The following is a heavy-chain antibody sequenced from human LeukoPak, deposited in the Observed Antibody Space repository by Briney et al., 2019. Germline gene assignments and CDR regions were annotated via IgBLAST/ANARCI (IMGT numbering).Heavy chain of an antibody. V-gene: IGHV3-21*01. D-gene: IGHD1-26*01. CDR3: ARDLYSGSYSYFDY. J-gene: IGHJ4*02. CDR1: GFTFSSYS. CDR2: ISSSSSYI. Sequence: GGSLRLSCAASGFTFSSYSMNWVRQAPGKGLEWVSSISSSSSYIYYADSVKGRFTISRDNAKNSPYLQMNSLRAEDTAVYYCARDLYSGSYSYFDYWGQGTLVTVSS.